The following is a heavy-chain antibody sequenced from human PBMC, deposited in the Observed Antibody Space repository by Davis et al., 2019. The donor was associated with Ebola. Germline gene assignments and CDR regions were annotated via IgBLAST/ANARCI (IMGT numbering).Heavy chain of an antibody. V-gene: IGHV3-15*07. Sequence: GESLKISCAASGFTFSNAWMNWVRQAPGKGLEWVGRIKSKTDGGTTDYAAPVKGRFTISRDDSKNTLYLQMNSLKTEDTAVYYCTTVAYYYDSSGYYYAYDFDYWGQGTLVTVSS. CDR3: TTVAYYYDSSGYYYAYDFDY. J-gene: IGHJ4*02. CDR2: IKSKTDGGTT. CDR1: GFTFSNAW. D-gene: IGHD3-22*01.